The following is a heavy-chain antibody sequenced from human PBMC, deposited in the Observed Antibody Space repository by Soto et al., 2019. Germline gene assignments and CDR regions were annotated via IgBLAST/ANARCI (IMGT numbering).Heavy chain of an antibody. Sequence: QVQLLESGGGVVQPGRSLRLSCAASGFTFSSYAMHWVRQPPGKGLEWVAVVSNDGRNKFYADSVRGRFTISRDNSKNTVYQEMDSLRVEDSAVFYCASGKHGLDAWGQGSLVLVSP. D-gene: IGHD4-17*01. J-gene: IGHJ5*02. V-gene: IGHV3-30-3*01. CDR1: GFTFSSYA. CDR3: ASGKHGLDA. CDR2: VSNDGRNK.